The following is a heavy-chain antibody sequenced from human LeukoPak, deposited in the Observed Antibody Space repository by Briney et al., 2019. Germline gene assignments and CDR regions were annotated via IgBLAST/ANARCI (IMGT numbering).Heavy chain of an antibody. CDR2: LYYRGSA. Sequence: SETLSLTCIVSGGSISSDSYYWAWIRQPPGKGLQWIGSLYYRGSAYYGPSLKSRVTISVDTSKNQFSLKLSSVTAADTAVYYCARGRAYYDFWSGYYTLDYWGQGTLVTVSS. J-gene: IGHJ4*02. D-gene: IGHD3-3*01. V-gene: IGHV4-39*07. CDR1: GGSISSDSYY. CDR3: ARGRAYYDFWSGYYTLDY.